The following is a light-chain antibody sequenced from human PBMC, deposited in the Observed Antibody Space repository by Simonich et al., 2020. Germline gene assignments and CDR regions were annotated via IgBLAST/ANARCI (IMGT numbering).Light chain of an antibody. CDR2: EVS. CDR3: SSYTSSSFWV. V-gene: IGLV2-8*01. J-gene: IGLJ3*02. CDR1: SSDVGGYNY. Sequence: QSALTQPPSASGSPGQSVTISCPGTSSDVGGYNYFSWYQQHPGKAPKLMIYEVSKRPSGVPDRFSGSKSGNTASLTISGLQAEDEADYYCSSYTSSSFWVFGGGTKLTVL.